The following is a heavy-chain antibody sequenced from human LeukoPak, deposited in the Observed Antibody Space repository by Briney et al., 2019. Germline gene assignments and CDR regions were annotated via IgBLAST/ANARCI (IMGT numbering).Heavy chain of an antibody. Sequence: GSLRLSCAASGFTFHNYAMNWVRQAPGKGLEWVSVITGFGDITYYTDSVKGRFTISRDNSRNVVFLQMHSLKVEDTAIFYCAKGLSSANSRNFDSWGQGTLVTVSS. CDR1: GFTFHNYA. CDR3: AKGLSSANSRNFDS. V-gene: IGHV3-23*01. J-gene: IGHJ4*02. D-gene: IGHD2-2*01. CDR2: ITGFGDIT.